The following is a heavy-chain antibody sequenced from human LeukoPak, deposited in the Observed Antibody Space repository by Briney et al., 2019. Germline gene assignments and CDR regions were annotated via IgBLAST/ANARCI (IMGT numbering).Heavy chain of an antibody. V-gene: IGHV4-30-2*01. CDR1: GGSISSGGYY. J-gene: IGHJ4*02. Sequence: PSETLSLTCTVSGGSISSGGYYWSWIRQPPGKGLEWIGYIYQTGSTYYNPSLKGRVTISIDRSKNQFSLKLSSVTAADTAVYYCARDRGDDSSGWYPFDYWGQGTLVTVSS. CDR2: IYQTGST. D-gene: IGHD6-19*01. CDR3: ARDRGDDSSGWYPFDY.